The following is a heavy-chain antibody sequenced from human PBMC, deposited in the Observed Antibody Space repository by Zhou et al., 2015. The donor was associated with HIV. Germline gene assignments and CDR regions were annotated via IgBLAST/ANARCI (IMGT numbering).Heavy chain of an antibody. CDR3: TTAHYLWGSYRYG. CDR2: IKSKSDGGTT. J-gene: IGHJ4*02. V-gene: IGHV3-15*01. Sequence: DVQLLESGGDLAKPGGSLRLSCAASGFTFSNVWMSWVRQAPGKGLEWVGRIKSKSDGGTTDYAAPVKGRFTISRDDSKNTLYLQMNSLKTEDTAVYYCTTAHYLWGSYRYGWGQGTLVTVSS. CDR1: GFTFSNVW. D-gene: IGHD3-16*02.